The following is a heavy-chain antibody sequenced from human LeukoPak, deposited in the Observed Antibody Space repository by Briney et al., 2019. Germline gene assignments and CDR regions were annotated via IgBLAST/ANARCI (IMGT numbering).Heavy chain of an antibody. CDR1: GGSFSGYY. CDR3: VYYYYGMDV. CDR2: INHSGST. J-gene: IGHJ6*02. Sequence: SETLSLTCAVYGGSFSGYYWSWIRQPPGKGLEWIGEINHSGSTNYNPSLKSRVTISVDTSKNQFSLKLSSVTAADTAAYYCVYYYYGMDVWGQGTTVTVSS. V-gene: IGHV4-34*01.